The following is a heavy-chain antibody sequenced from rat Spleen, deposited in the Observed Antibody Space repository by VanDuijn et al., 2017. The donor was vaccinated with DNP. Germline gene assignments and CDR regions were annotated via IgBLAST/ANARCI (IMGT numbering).Heavy chain of an antibody. D-gene: IGHD1-4*01. CDR1: GFSITSNY. CDR2: ISYSGST. CDR3: ARWPGYNPPYAMDA. Sequence: EVQLQESGPGLVKPSQSLSLTCSVTGFSITSNYWGWIRKFPGNKMEWIGHISYSGSTVYNPSLKSRISITRDISKNQLFLQVDSVTTEDTATYHCARWPGYNPPYAMDAWGQGTSVTVSS. J-gene: IGHJ4*01. V-gene: IGHV3-1*01.